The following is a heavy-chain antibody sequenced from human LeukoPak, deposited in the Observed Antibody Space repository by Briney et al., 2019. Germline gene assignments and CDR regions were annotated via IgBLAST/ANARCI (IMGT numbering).Heavy chain of an antibody. D-gene: IGHD6-19*01. CDR1: GFTFSSYV. CDR3: AKVKYSSGWYAGYYFDY. J-gene: IGHJ4*02. CDR2: ISGSGGST. Sequence: GGSLRLSCAASGFTFSSYVMSWVRQAPGKGLEWVSAISGSGGSTYYADSVKGRFTISRDNFKNTLYLQMNSLRAEDTAVYYCAKVKYSSGWYAGYYFDYWGQGTLVTVSS. V-gene: IGHV3-23*01.